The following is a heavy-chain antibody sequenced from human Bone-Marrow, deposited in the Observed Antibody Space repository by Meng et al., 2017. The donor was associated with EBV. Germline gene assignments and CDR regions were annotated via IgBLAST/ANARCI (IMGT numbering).Heavy chain of an antibody. Sequence: ESGSGLLKPSQTLSLTCAVSGGSISSGGYSLSWIRQPPGKGLEWIGYIYHSGSTYYNPSLKSRVTISVDRSKNQFSLKLSSVTAADTAVYYCARVVARSYFDYWGQGTLVTVSS. CDR3: ARVVARSYFDY. V-gene: IGHV4-30-2*01. CDR2: IYHSGST. CDR1: GGSISSGGYS. J-gene: IGHJ4*02.